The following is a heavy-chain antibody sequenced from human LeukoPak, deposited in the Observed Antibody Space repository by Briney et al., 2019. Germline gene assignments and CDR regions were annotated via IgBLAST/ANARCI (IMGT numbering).Heavy chain of an antibody. D-gene: IGHD3-9*01. V-gene: IGHV3-21*01. CDR2: ISSSSSYI. J-gene: IGHJ4*02. CDR1: GLTFSSYS. Sequence: PGGGLTLSCAASGLTFSSYSMNGVRQAPGKGREGVASISSSSSYIYYADSVKGRFTISRDNAKNSLYLQMNSLRAADTAVYYCARDNYVLRYFDWLLPLDYWGQGTLVTVSS. CDR3: ARDNYVLRYFDWLLPLDY.